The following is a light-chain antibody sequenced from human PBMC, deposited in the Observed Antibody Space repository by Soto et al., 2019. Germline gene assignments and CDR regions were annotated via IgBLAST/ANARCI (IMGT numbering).Light chain of an antibody. CDR2: SNA. CDR1: SSNIGSNT. Sequence: QLVLTQPPSASGTPGQRVTISCSGTSSNIGSNTVNWYQQVPGAAPKLVIYSNALRPSGVPDRFSGSKSGTSASLAISGLQPDDEADYYCAAWDDSLMGVFGPGTKLTVL. CDR3: AAWDDSLMGV. V-gene: IGLV1-44*01. J-gene: IGLJ1*01.